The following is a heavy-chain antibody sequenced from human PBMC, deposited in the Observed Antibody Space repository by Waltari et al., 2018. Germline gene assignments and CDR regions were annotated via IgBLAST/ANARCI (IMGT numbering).Heavy chain of an antibody. CDR3: AKDLTITMVQGVIPYYGMDV. D-gene: IGHD3-10*01. Sequence: EVQLLESGGGLVQPGGSLRRACAASGFAFSNYAMTWVRQAPGKGLEFFSSISAPGDTTYYAASVKGRFTVSRDNSKNTLFLQMNSLRAEDRAVYFCAKDLTITMVQGVIPYYGMDVWGQGTTVTVSS. CDR2: ISAPGDTT. J-gene: IGHJ6*02. CDR1: GFAFSNYA. V-gene: IGHV3-23*01.